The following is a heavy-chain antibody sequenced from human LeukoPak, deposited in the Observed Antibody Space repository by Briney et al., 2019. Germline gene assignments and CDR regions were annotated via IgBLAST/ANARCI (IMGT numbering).Heavy chain of an antibody. D-gene: IGHD4-11*01. CDR2: ISYDGSNK. CDR3: AKDRGPVNYYYYYMDV. J-gene: IGHJ6*03. V-gene: IGHV3-30*18. Sequence: GRSLRLSCAASGFTFSSYGMHWVRQAPGKGLEWVAVISYDGSNKYYADSVKGRFTISRDNSKNTLYLQMNSLRAEDTAVYYCAKDRGPVNYYYYYMDVWGKGTTVTVSS. CDR1: GFTFSSYG.